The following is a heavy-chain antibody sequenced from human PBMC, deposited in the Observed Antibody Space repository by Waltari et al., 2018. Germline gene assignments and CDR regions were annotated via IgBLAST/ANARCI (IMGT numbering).Heavy chain of an antibody. V-gene: IGHV4-59*01. CDR2: ISDSWST. CDR1: GTSISNYY. CDR3: ARTSGAAAGKFDY. J-gene: IGHJ4*02. Sequence: QVQLQESGPVLVKPSETLSLTCTVSGTSISNYYWTWIRQPPGKGLKWIGYISDSWSTSYNPSLKSRVTISGDTSKNHFSLKLSSVTAADTAVYYCARTSGAAAGKFDYWGQGTLVTVSS. D-gene: IGHD6-13*01.